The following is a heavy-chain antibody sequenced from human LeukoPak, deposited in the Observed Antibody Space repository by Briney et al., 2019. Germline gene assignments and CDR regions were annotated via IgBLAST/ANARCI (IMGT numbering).Heavy chain of an antibody. D-gene: IGHD3-10*01. CDR1: GYTFTGYY. V-gene: IGHV1-2*02. CDR2: INPNSGGT. CDR3: ARFLVRGVIMNAFDI. Sequence: ASVKVSCKASGYTFTGYYMRWVRQAPGQGLEWMGWINPNSGGTNYAQKFQGRVTMTRDTSISTAYMELSRLRSDDTAVYYCARFLVRGVIMNAFDIWGQGTMVTVSS. J-gene: IGHJ3*02.